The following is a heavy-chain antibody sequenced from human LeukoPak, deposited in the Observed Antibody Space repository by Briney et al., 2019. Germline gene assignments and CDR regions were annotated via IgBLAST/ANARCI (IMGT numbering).Heavy chain of an antibody. J-gene: IGHJ4*02. CDR3: ARKNSESYFDY. CDR1: GFSLTTSKMC. V-gene: IGHV2-70*11. D-gene: IGHD1-26*01. CDR2: IDWDDDK. Sequence: SGPALVKPTQTLTLTCTFSGFSLTTSKMCVNWIRQPPGKALEWLARIDWDDDKYYSTSLKTRLTISKDTSKNQVVLTMTNMDPVDTATYYCARKNSESYFDYWGQGTLVTVSS.